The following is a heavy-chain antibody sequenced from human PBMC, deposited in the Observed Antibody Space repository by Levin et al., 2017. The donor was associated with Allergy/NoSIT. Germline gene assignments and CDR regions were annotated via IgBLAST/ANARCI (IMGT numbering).Heavy chain of an antibody. CDR2: IWYDGSNK. J-gene: IGHJ4*02. CDR3: ARGSAGTVGVY. V-gene: IGHV3-33*01. D-gene: IGHD6-19*01. CDR1: GFTFSSYG. Sequence: LSLTCAASGFTFSSYGMHWVRQAPGKGLEWVAVIWYDGSNKYYADSVKGRFTISRDNSKNTLYLQMNSLRAEDTAVYYCARGSAGTVGVYWGQGTLVTVSS.